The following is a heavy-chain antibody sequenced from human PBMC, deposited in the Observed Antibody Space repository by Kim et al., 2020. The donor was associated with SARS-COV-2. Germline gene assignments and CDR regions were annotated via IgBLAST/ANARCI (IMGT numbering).Heavy chain of an antibody. CDR3: ARDGTGYHGSGTNYYYYGRDV. CDR2: IYYSGST. V-gene: IGHV4-39*07. D-gene: IGHD3-10*01. J-gene: IGHJ6*02. Sequence: SETLSLTCTVSGGSISSSSYYWGWIRQPPGKGLEWIGSIYYSGSTYYNPSLKSRVTISVDTSKNQFSLKLSSVTAADTAVYYCARDGTGYHGSGTNYYYYGRDVWGQGTTVTVSS. CDR1: GGSISSSSYY.